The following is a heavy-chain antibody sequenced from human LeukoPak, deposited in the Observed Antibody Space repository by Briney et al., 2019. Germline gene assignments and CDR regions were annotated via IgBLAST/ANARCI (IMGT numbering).Heavy chain of an antibody. J-gene: IGHJ3*02. Sequence: PSETLSLTCAVSGGSISSGGYSWSWIRQPPGKGLEWIGYIYHSGSTYYNPSLKSRVTISVGRSKNQFSLKLSSVTAADTAVYYCARKGDSSGYYPRWGAFDIWGQGTMVTVSS. CDR3: ARKGDSSGYYPRWGAFDI. CDR1: GGSISSGGYS. CDR2: IYHSGST. D-gene: IGHD3-22*01. V-gene: IGHV4-30-2*01.